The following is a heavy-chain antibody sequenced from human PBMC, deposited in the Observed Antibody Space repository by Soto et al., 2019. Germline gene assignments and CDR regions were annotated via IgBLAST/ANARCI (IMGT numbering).Heavy chain of an antibody. CDR3: ARDHMYSGSHTAFGI. V-gene: IGHV3-23*01. CDR1: GFTFSSFA. Sequence: HPGGSLRLSCAASGFTFSSFAMSWVRQAPGKGLEWVSLIVGSAARTYHADSVKGRFTISRDNFKNTVYLQMNSLRGEDTAVYYCARDHMYSGSHTAFGIWGQGTMVTVSS. D-gene: IGHD1-26*01. J-gene: IGHJ3*02. CDR2: IVGSAART.